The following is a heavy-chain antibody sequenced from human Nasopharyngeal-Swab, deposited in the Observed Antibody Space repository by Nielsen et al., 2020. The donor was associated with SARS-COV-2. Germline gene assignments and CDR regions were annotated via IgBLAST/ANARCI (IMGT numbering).Heavy chain of an antibody. Sequence: GESLQLSCAGSGFTFSSYAMSWVRQAPGKGLEWVSSISGSGGSTYYADSVKGRFTISRDNSKNTLYLQMNSLRAEDTAVYYCAKNCSGGSCLTPWGQGTLVTVSS. D-gene: IGHD2-15*01. CDR2: ISGSGGST. CDR3: AKNCSGGSCLTP. V-gene: IGHV3-23*01. J-gene: IGHJ5*02. CDR1: GFTFSSYA.